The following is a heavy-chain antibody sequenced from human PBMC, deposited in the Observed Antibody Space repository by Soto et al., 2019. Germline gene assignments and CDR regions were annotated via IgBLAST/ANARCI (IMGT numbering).Heavy chain of an antibody. J-gene: IGHJ4*02. Sequence: GGSLRLSCAASGFGVSNNYMSWVRQAPGKGLEWVSAINSGGNTYYADSVKGRFTISRDNSKNTVYLQMNSVGAEDTAVYYCVRAVIEWELPIDYWGQGTLVTVSS. CDR3: VRAVIEWELPIDY. CDR2: INSGGNT. CDR1: GFGVSNNY. D-gene: IGHD1-26*01. V-gene: IGHV3-66*01.